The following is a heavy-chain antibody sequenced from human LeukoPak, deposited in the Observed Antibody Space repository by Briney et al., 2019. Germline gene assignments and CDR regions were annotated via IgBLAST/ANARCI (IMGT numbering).Heavy chain of an antibody. CDR3: ARSVDKRFDY. J-gene: IGHJ4*02. Sequence: SGGSLRLSCAASGFTFSDYWMHWVRQAPGKGLVWVCRINSDGTSATYADSVKGRFTISRDNAKNTVYLQMNSLRAEDAALYYCARSVDKRFDYRGQGTLVTVSS. V-gene: IGHV3-74*01. D-gene: IGHD2-15*01. CDR1: GFTFSDYW. CDR2: INSDGTSA.